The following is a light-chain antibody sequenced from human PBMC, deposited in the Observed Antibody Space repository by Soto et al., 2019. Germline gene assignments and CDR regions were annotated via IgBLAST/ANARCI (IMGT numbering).Light chain of an antibody. J-gene: IGKJ1*01. CDR3: QQYNSFPWT. CDR1: QSITTW. V-gene: IGKV1-5*03. Sequence: DIQMTQSPSTLSASVGDRVTITCRASQSITTWLAWYQQKPGKAPKLVIYKASSLERGVPSRFNGSGSGAEFPGTISILQHDACATYHCQQYNSFPWTFGQGIKVEIK. CDR2: KAS.